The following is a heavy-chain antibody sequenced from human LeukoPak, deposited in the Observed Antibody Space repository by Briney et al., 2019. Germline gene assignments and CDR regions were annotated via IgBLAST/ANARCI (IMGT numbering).Heavy chain of an antibody. J-gene: IGHJ4*02. V-gene: IGHV4-61*02. D-gene: IGHD3-10*01. CDR1: GGSISSGSYY. CDR3: ARVNPYYYGSGGYYFDY. CDR2: IYTSGST. Sequence: SETLSLTCTVSGGSISSGSYYWSWIRQPAGKGLERIGRIYTSGSTNYNPSLKSRVTISVDTSKNQFSLKLSSVTAADTAVYYCARVNPYYYGSGGYYFDYWGQGTLVTVSS.